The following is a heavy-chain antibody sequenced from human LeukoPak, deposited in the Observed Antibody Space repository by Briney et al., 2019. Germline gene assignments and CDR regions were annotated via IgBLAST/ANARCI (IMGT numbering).Heavy chain of an antibody. CDR2: ISGSGGST. V-gene: IGHV3-23*01. CDR1: GFTFSSYA. Sequence: GGSLRLSCAASGFTFSSYAMSWVRQAPGKGLEWVSAISGSGGSTHYADSVKGRFTISRDNSKNTLYLQMNSLRAEDTAVYYCAKDLFWSGYYYFDYWGQGTLVTVSS. CDR3: AKDLFWSGYYYFDY. J-gene: IGHJ4*02. D-gene: IGHD3-3*01.